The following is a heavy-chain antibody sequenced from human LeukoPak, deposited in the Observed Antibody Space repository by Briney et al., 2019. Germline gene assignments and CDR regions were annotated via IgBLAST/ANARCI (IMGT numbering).Heavy chain of an antibody. CDR3: ARQAAGSGSYYLWYFDL. V-gene: IGHV4-39*01. CDR1: GGSISSRSYY. J-gene: IGHJ2*01. CDR2: IYYSGST. Sequence: SETLSLTCTVSGGSISSRSYYWGWLRQPPGKGLEWIGSIYYSGSTYYNPSLKSRVTISVDTSKNQFSLKLSSVTAADTAVYYCARQAAGSGSYYLWYFDLWGRGTLVTVSS. D-gene: IGHD3-10*01.